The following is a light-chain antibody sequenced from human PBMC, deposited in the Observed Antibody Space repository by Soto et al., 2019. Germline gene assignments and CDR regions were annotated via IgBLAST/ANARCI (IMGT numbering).Light chain of an antibody. CDR3: QQYNNCPPS. V-gene: IGKV3D-15*01. CDR1: QSVSSS. Sequence: IGMTQSPATLSVSPGERATLSCRASQSVSSSLAWYQQTPGQAPRLLIHTTSTRATGIPARFSGSGSGTEFTLTISSLQSEDFAVYYCQQYNNCPPSFGQGSKVEIK. J-gene: IGKJ1*01. CDR2: TTS.